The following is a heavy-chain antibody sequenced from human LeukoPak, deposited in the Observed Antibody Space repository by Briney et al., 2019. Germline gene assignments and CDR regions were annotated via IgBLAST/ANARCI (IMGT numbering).Heavy chain of an antibody. D-gene: IGHD6-19*01. CDR2: ISAYDGNT. CDR3: ARATSGWTTDDP. Sequence: ASVKVSCKASGYTFTSYGISWVRQAPGQGLEWMGWISAYDGNTNYAQKLQGRVTMTTDTSTSTAYMELRSLRSDDTAVYYCARATSGWTTDDPWGQGTLVTVSS. V-gene: IGHV1-18*04. CDR1: GYTFTSYG. J-gene: IGHJ5*02.